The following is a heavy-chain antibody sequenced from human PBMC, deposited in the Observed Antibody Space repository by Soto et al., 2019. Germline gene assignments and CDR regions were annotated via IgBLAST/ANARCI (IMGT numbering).Heavy chain of an antibody. CDR3: ARDGVVIRHHYYYYGMDV. Sequence: SVKVSCKASGGTFSSYAISWVRQAPGQGLEWMGGIIPIFGTANYAQKFQGRVTITADESKSTACMELSSLRSEDTAVYYCARDGVVIRHHYYYYGMDVWGQGTTVTVSS. J-gene: IGHJ6*02. CDR1: GGTFSSYA. D-gene: IGHD3-3*01. V-gene: IGHV1-69*13. CDR2: IIPIFGTA.